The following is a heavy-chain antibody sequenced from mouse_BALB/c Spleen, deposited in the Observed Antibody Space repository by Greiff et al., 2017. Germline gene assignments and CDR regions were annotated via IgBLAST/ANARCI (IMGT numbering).Heavy chain of an antibody. J-gene: IGHJ4*01. Sequence: VKLQQSGAELVRPGVSVKISCKGSGYTFTDYAMHWVKQSHANSLEWIGVISTYYGDASYNQKFKGKATMTVDKSSSTAYMELARLTSEDSAIYYCARGERGYYAMDYWGQGTSVTVSS. V-gene: IGHV1S137*01. CDR1: GYTFTDYA. CDR3: ARGERGYYAMDY. CDR2: ISTYYGDA.